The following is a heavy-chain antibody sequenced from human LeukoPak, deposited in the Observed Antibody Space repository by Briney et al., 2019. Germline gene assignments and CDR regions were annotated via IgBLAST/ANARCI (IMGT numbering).Heavy chain of an antibody. V-gene: IGHV4-30-4*08. Sequence: SETLSLTCAVSGYSISSGYYWGWIRQPPGKGLEWIGYIYYSGSTYYNPSLKSRVTISVDTSKNQFSLKLSSVTAADTAVYYCARGAGRGYCSGGSCYPGENDYWGQGTLVTVSS. CDR3: ARGAGRGYCSGGSCYPGENDY. CDR2: IYYSGST. J-gene: IGHJ4*02. D-gene: IGHD2-15*01. CDR1: GYSISSGYY.